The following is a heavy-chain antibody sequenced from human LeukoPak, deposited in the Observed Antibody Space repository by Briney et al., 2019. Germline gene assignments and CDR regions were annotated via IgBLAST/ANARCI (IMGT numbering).Heavy chain of an antibody. Sequence: ASVKVSCKASGYTFTGYYMHWVRQAPGQGLEWMGWMNPNSGNTGYAQKFQGRVTMTRNTSISTAYMELSSLRSEDTAVYYCARRVLTGYRPYNWFDPWGQGTLVTVSS. D-gene: IGHD3-9*01. J-gene: IGHJ5*02. CDR1: GYTFTGYY. CDR2: MNPNSGNT. CDR3: ARRVLTGYRPYNWFDP. V-gene: IGHV1-8*02.